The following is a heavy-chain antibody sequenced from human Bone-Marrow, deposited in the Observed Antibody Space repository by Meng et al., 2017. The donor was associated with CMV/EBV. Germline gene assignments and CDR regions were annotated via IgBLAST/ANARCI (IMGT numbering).Heavy chain of an antibody. CDR1: GFTFSSYW. J-gene: IGHJ1*01. Sequence: GESLKISCAASGFTFSSYWMHWVRQAPGKGLVWVSRINGDGSSTAYADSVKGRFTISRDNAKNTLYLQMNSLRAEDTAVYYCARDRGGNEYFQHWGQGTLVTVSS. V-gene: IGHV3-74*01. CDR2: INGDGSST. D-gene: IGHD3-16*01. CDR3: ARDRGGNEYFQH.